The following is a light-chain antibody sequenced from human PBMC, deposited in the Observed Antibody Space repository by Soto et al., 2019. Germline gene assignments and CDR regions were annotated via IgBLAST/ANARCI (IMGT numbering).Light chain of an antibody. CDR3: QTWGTGIQV. Sequence: QLVLTQSPSASASLGASVKLTCTLSSGHSSYASAWHQQQPEKGPRYLMKLNSDGSHYKGGGIPDRFSGSSSGAERYLTISSLQSEDEADYYCQTWGTGIQVFGTGTKLTVL. V-gene: IGLV4-69*01. J-gene: IGLJ1*01. CDR1: SGHSSYA. CDR2: LNSDGSH.